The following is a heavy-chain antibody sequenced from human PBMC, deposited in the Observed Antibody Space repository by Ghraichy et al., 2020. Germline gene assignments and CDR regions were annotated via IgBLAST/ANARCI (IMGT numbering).Heavy chain of an antibody. CDR3: ATAHPRIAVAGTHAFDI. Sequence: GGSLRLSCAASGFTFSSYSMNWVRQAPGKGLEWVSSISSSSSYIYYADSVKGRFTISRDNAKNSLYLQMNSLRAEDTAVYYCATAHPRIAVAGTHAFDIWGQGTMVTVSS. CDR2: ISSSSSYI. CDR1: GFTFSSYS. D-gene: IGHD6-19*01. J-gene: IGHJ3*02. V-gene: IGHV3-21*01.